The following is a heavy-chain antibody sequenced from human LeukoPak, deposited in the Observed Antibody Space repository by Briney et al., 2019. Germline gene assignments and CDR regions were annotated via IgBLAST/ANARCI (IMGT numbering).Heavy chain of an antibody. CDR3: AAQPCINGICYLDY. CDR1: GFTFSDHA. V-gene: IGHV3-30*04. D-gene: IGHD2-8*01. J-gene: IGHJ4*02. CDR2: ISYHARDQ. Sequence: GGSLRLSCTASGFTFSDHAMHWVRQAPGKGLEWVTVISYHARDQFYADSVKGRFTVSRDNSRNTLYLQMNSLKAEDSAVYYCAAQPCINGICYLDYWGQGTLVTVSS.